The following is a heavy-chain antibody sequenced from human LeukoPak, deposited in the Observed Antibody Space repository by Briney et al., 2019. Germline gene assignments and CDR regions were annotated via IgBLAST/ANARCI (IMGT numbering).Heavy chain of an antibody. CDR2: INPNSGDT. CDR1: GYTFTSYD. J-gene: IGHJ3*02. CDR3: TREPDYKNAFDI. D-gene: IGHD4/OR15-4a*01. Sequence: ASVKVSCKASGYTFTSYDINWVRQAAGQGLEWMGWINPNSGDTGYAQKFQGRVIMTRDTSTSTAYMQLSSLRSDDTAVYYCTREPDYKNAFDIWGQGKMPAVSS. V-gene: IGHV1-8*01.